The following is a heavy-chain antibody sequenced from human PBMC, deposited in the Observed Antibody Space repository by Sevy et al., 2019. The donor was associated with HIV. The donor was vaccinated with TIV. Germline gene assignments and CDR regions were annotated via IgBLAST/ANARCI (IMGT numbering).Heavy chain of an antibody. CDR1: GFTFDDYA. Sequence: GGSLRLSCAASGFTFDDYAMHWVRQAPGKGLEWVSGISWNSGSIGYADSVKGRFTISRDNAKNSLYLQMNSLRAEDTALYYCAKDMGYCSGGSCPSWYYYGMDVWGQGTTVTVSS. CDR3: AKDMGYCSGGSCPSWYYYGMDV. D-gene: IGHD2-15*01. V-gene: IGHV3-9*01. J-gene: IGHJ6*02. CDR2: ISWNSGSI.